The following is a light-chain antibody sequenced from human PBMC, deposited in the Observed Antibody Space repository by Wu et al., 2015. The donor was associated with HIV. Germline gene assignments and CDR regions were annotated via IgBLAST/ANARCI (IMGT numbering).Light chain of an antibody. CDR3: QQRSNWPGFT. Sequence: EIVLTQSPATLSLSPGERATLSCRASQSISSSLAWYQHKPGQAPRLLIYDASNRATGIPARFSGSGSGTDFTLTISSLEPEDFAVYYCQQRSNWPGFTFGPGTKVDTK. V-gene: IGKV3-11*01. J-gene: IGKJ3*01. CDR2: DAS. CDR1: QSISSS.